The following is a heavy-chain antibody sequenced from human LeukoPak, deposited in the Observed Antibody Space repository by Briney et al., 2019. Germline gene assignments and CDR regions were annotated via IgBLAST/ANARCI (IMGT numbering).Heavy chain of an antibody. CDR1: GGSISSGDYY. Sequence: SETLSLTCTVSGGSISSGDYYWSWIRQPPGKGLEWIGYIYYSGSTYYNPSLKGRVTISVDTSKNQFSLKLSSVTAADTAVYYCARVFRDYGDLRGYFDYWGQGTLVTVSS. D-gene: IGHD4-17*01. J-gene: IGHJ4*02. V-gene: IGHV4-30-4*01. CDR3: ARVFRDYGDLRGYFDY. CDR2: IYYSGST.